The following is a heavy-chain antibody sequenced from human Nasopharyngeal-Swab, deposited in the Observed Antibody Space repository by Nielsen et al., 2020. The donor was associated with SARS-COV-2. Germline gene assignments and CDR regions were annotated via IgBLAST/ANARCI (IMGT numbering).Heavy chain of an antibody. CDR1: GFTFSSYN. D-gene: IGHD6-19*01. CDR2: ITSSNTI. CDR3: ARDPSRGWYGVFDI. Sequence: GESLKISCAVSGFTFSSYNMNWVRQAPGKGLEWISCITSSNTIYYADSVKGRFTISRDNAKNSLYLQMDSLRDGDTAVYYCARDPSRGWYGVFDIWGQGTMVTVFS. V-gene: IGHV3-48*02. J-gene: IGHJ3*02.